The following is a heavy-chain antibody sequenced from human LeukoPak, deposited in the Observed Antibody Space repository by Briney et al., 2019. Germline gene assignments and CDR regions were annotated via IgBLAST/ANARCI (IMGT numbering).Heavy chain of an antibody. Sequence: SVKVSCKASGGTFSSYAISWVRQAPGQGLEWMGRIFPILGIANYAQKFQGRVTITADKSTSTAYMELSSLRSEDTAVYYCARTKVEIFDYWGQGTLVTVSS. V-gene: IGHV1-69*04. J-gene: IGHJ4*02. CDR2: IFPILGIA. CDR1: GGTFSSYA. D-gene: IGHD5-24*01. CDR3: ARTKVEIFDY.